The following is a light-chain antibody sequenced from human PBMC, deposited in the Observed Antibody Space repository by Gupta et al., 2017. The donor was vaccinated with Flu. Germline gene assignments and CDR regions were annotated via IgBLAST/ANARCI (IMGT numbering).Light chain of an antibody. CDR3: QQSYSNHT. Sequence: DIQMTQSPSSLSASVGDRVTITCRASQSISSYLNWYQQKPGKAPKLLIYAASRLQSGVPSRSSGSGSGTDFTLTISRLQPEDFATYYCQQSYSNHTFGQGTKLEIK. V-gene: IGKV1-39*01. CDR1: QSISSY. CDR2: AAS. J-gene: IGKJ2*01.